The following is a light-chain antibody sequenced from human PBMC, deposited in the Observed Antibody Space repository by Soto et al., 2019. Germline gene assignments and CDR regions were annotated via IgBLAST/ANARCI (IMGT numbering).Light chain of an antibody. CDR1: SSNIGNNY. CDR3: GTWDSSLSALYV. J-gene: IGLJ1*01. Sequence: QSVLTQPPPVSAAPVQKVTISCSGSSSNIGNNYVSWYQQLPGTAPKLLIYDNNKRPSGIPDRFSGSKSGTSATLGITGLQTGDEADYYCGTWDSSLSALYVFGTGTKVTVL. CDR2: DNN. V-gene: IGLV1-51*01.